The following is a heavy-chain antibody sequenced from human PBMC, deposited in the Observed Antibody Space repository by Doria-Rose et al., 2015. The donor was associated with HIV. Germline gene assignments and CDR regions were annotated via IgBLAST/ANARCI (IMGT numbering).Heavy chain of an antibody. CDR1: GVSLSSPGMG. CDR3: ARIKSSRWYHKYYFDF. Sequence: QVTLKEFGPVLVKPTETLKLTCTVSGVSLSSPGMGVSWIRQPPGKALEWLANIFSDDERSYKTSLKSRLTISRGTSKSQVVLTMTDMDPVDTATYYCARIKSSRWYHKYYFDFWGQGTLVIVSA. D-gene: IGHD6-13*01. J-gene: IGHJ4*02. CDR2: IFSDDER. V-gene: IGHV2-26*01.